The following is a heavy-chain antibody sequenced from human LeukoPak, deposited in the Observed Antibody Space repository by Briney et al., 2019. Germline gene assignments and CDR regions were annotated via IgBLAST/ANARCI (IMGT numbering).Heavy chain of an antibody. Sequence: SVKVSCKASGGTFSSYAISWVRQAPGQGLEWMGGIIPIFGTANYAQKFQGRVTITTDESTSTAYMELSSLRSEDTAVYYCGRSARYDSSGYSKSGDYWGQGTLVTVSS. CDR2: IIPIFGTA. CDR1: GGTFSSYA. V-gene: IGHV1-69*05. D-gene: IGHD3-22*01. CDR3: GRSARYDSSGYSKSGDY. J-gene: IGHJ4*02.